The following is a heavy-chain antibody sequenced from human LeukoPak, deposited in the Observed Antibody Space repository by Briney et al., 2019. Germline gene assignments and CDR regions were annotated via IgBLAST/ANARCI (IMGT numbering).Heavy chain of an antibody. Sequence: ASVKVSCKASGYTFTSYDINWVRQAPGQGLEWMGWMNPNSGNTGYAQKFQGRVTMTRNTSISTAYMELSSLRSEETAVYYCARGGYYDFWSGYYLGGNWFDPGGQGTLVSVSS. D-gene: IGHD3-3*01. V-gene: IGHV1-8*01. CDR2: MNPNSGNT. CDR1: GYTFTSYD. CDR3: ARGGYYDFWSGYYLGGNWFDP. J-gene: IGHJ5*02.